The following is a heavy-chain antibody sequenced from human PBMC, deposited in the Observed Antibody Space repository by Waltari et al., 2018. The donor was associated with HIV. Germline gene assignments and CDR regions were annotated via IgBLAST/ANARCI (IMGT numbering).Heavy chain of an antibody. CDR3: ARGGFYGSGSKVN. Sequence: EVQLVESGGGLVQPGGSLRLSCAASGFTFSSYWMSWVRQAPGKGRGWVANREQDGSEKYYVDSVNGRFTISRDNAENSRYLQMNSLRAEDTAVYYCARGGFYGSGSKVNWGQGTLVTVSS. CDR1: GFTFSSYW. CDR2: REQDGSEK. V-gene: IGHV3-7*04. D-gene: IGHD3-10*01. J-gene: IGHJ4*02.